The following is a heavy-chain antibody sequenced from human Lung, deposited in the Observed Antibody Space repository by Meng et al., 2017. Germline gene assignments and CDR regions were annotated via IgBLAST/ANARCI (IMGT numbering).Heavy chain of an antibody. Sequence: VRLLESGGGLLRPGGSLRLSCPVSGFTFSNSVMSWVRQAPGKGLEWFSGISIIGHNTYYADSVKGRFTISRDNSRNTLYLQMNSLRAEDTAIYYCAKEEVPNDYWGQGTLVTVSS. CDR3: AKEEVPNDY. D-gene: IGHD1-1*01. CDR1: GFTFSNSV. J-gene: IGHJ4*02. V-gene: IGHV3-23*01. CDR2: ISIIGHNT.